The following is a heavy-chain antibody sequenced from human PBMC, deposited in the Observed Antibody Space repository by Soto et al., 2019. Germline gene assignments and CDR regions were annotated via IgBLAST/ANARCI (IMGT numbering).Heavy chain of an antibody. J-gene: IGHJ6*02. Sequence: SETMSLTCTVSGGSISSYDWSWIRQPPGKGLEWIGYIYYSGSTNYNPSLKSRVTISVDTSKNQFSLKLSSVTAADTAVYYCARDRGYYYYYGMDVWGQGTTVTVSS. CDR2: IYYSGST. CDR3: ARDRGYYYYYGMDV. D-gene: IGHD3-10*01. V-gene: IGHV4-59*01. CDR1: GGSISSYD.